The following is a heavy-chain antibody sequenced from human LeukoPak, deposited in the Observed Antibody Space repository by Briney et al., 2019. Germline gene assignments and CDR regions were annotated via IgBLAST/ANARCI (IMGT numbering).Heavy chain of an antibody. CDR1: GGSISSYC. V-gene: IGHV4-59*01. D-gene: IGHD3-22*01. CDR3: ARVSDSRYYFDY. J-gene: IGHJ4*02. Sequence: PSETLSLTCTVSGGSISSYCWSWIRQPPGKGLEWIGYTYYSGSTNYNPSLKSRVTISVDTSKNQFSLKLSSVTAADTAVYYCARVSDSRYYFDYWGQGTLVTVSS. CDR2: TYYSGST.